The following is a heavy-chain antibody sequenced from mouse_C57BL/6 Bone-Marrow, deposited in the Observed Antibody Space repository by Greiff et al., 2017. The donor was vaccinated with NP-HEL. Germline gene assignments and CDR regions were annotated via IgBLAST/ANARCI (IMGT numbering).Heavy chain of an antibody. CDR1: GFTFSSYG. V-gene: IGHV5-6*01. J-gene: IGHJ1*03. CDR2: ISSGGSYT. Sequence: EVQGVESGGDLVKPGGSLKLSCAASGFTFSSYGMSWVRQTPDKRLEWVATISSGGSYTYYPDSVKGRFTISRDNAKNTQYLQMSSLKSEDTAMYYCAPPEYFDVWGTGTTVTVSS. CDR3: APPEYFDV.